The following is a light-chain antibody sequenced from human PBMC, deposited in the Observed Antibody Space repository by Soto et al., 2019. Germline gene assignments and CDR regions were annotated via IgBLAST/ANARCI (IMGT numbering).Light chain of an antibody. J-gene: IGKJ1*01. CDR1: QSISSY. Sequence: DTQITQSPSSLSASERHRVSITCRTSQSISSYFNWYQQTPGKAPKLLIYAASSLQSGVPSRCSGSGAGTDFTLTISSQQPEDFATYYCQQSYSTPRTFGQGTRVDI. V-gene: IGKV1-39*01. CDR2: AAS. CDR3: QQSYSTPRT.